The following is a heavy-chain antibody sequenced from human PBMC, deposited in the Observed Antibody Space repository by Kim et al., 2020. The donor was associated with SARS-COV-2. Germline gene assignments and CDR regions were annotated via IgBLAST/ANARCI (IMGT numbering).Heavy chain of an antibody. J-gene: IGHJ4*02. V-gene: IGHV3-23*01. CDR3: SASDY. Sequence: GGSLRLSCAASGFTFSSYAMTWVRQAPGKGLEWASTISDSGGRTHYADSVKGRLTISRDNSKNTLYLQLNSLRAEDTAVYYCSASDYWGQGTLVTVSS. CDR1: GFTFSSYA. CDR2: ISDSGGRT.